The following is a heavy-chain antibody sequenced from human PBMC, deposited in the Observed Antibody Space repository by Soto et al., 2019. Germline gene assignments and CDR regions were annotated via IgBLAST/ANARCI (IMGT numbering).Heavy chain of an antibody. Sequence: EVQLLESGGGLVQPGGSLRLSCAASGFTFSSYAMSWVRQAPGKGLEWVSTISGSGGYTYFADSVKGRFTISRDNSKSTLYLQMSSLRAEDTAIYYGAERYGDYVGEYYFDYWGQGTLVTVSS. CDR2: ISGSGGYT. J-gene: IGHJ4*02. D-gene: IGHD4-17*01. CDR1: GFTFSSYA. V-gene: IGHV3-23*01. CDR3: AERYGDYVGEYYFDY.